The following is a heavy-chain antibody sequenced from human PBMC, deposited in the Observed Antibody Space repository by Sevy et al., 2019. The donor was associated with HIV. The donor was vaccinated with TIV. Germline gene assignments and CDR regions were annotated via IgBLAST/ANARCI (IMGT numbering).Heavy chain of an antibody. CDR2: IKRDGSER. V-gene: IGHV3-7*03. Sequence: GSLRLYCAASGFTFSNYWMTWVRQAPGKGLEWVANIKRDGSERYYLASVKGRFTISRDNAKKSLYLQMNSLTAEDTAVYYCARDCNSASCLWGLDVWGQGTTVTVSS. D-gene: IGHD1-26*01. CDR3: ARDCNSASCLWGLDV. CDR1: GFTFSNYW. J-gene: IGHJ6*02.